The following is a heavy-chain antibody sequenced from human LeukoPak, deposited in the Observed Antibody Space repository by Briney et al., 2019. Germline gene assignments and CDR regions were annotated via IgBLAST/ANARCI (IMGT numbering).Heavy chain of an antibody. CDR1: GFTFSSYG. CDR2: IWYDGSNK. J-gene: IGHJ4*02. Sequence: GGSLRLSCAASGFTFSSYGMHWVRQAPGKGLEWVAVIWYDGSNKYYADSVKGRFTISRDNSKNTLYLQMNSLRAEDTAVYYCARGVQYYDILTGGFDYWGQGTLVTVSS. D-gene: IGHD3-9*01. CDR3: ARGVQYYDILTGGFDY. V-gene: IGHV3-33*01.